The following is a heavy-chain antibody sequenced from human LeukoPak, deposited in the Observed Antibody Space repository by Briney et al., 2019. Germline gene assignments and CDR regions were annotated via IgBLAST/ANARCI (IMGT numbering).Heavy chain of an antibody. Sequence: GASVKVSCKASGYTFTSYAMHWVRQAPGQRLEWMGWINAGNGNTKYSQKFQGRVTITRDTSASTAYMELSSLRSEDTAVYYCARDTLLVGAPEYFQHWGQGTLVTVSS. CDR2: INAGNGNT. D-gene: IGHD1-26*01. CDR3: ARDTLLVGAPEYFQH. J-gene: IGHJ1*01. V-gene: IGHV1-3*01. CDR1: GYTFTSYA.